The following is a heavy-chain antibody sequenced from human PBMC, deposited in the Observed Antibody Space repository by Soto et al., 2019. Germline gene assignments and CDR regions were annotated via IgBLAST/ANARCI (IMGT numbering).Heavy chain of an antibody. J-gene: IGHJ4*02. CDR3: AKDPPSNIVGAVDYFDY. Sequence: GGPLRLSCAASGFTFSSYAMSWVRQAPGKGLEWVSAISGSGGSTYYADSVKGRFTISRDNSKNTLYLQMNSLRAEDTAVYYCAKDPPSNIVGAVDYFDYWGQGTLVTVSS. V-gene: IGHV3-23*01. CDR2: ISGSGGST. CDR1: GFTFSSYA. D-gene: IGHD1-26*01.